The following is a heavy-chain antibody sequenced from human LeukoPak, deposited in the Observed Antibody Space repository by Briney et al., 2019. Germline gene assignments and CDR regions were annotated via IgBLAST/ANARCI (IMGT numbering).Heavy chain of an antibody. D-gene: IGHD2-15*01. CDR3: ARVDGYCSGGSCYSHFDY. V-gene: IGHV4-39*07. CDR2: IYYSGST. J-gene: IGHJ4*02. CDR1: GGSISSSSYY. Sequence: SETLSLTCTVSGGSISSSSYYWGWIRQPPGEGLEWIGSIYYSGSTYYNPSLKSRVTISVDTSKNQFSLKLSSVTAADTAVYYCARVDGYCSGGSCYSHFDYWGQGTLVTVSS.